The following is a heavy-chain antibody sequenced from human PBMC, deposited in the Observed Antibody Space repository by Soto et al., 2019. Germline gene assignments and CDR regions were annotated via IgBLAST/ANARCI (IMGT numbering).Heavy chain of an antibody. Sequence: SVKVSCKASGGTFSSYAISWVRQAPGQGLEWMGGIIPILGTANYAQKFQGRVTITADESTSTAYMELSSLRSEDTAVYYCARPIVGATVGAFDIWGQGTMVTV. CDR3: ARPIVGATVGAFDI. CDR1: GGTFSSYA. D-gene: IGHD1-26*01. CDR2: IIPILGTA. J-gene: IGHJ3*02. V-gene: IGHV1-69*13.